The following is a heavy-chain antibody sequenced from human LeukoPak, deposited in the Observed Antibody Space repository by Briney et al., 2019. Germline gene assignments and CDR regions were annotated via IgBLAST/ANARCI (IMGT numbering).Heavy chain of an antibody. V-gene: IGHV4-34*01. D-gene: IGHD6-13*01. J-gene: IGHJ1*01. CDR3: ARGNIAAAVKY. CDR2: INHSGST. CDR1: GGSLIDHY. Sequence: PSETLSITCAVYGGSLIDHYWNWIRQPPGKGLEWIGEINHSGSTKYNPSLKSRVSLSVDTSKNQFSLNLNSVTAADTAVYYCARGNIAAAVKYWGQGTLVTVSS.